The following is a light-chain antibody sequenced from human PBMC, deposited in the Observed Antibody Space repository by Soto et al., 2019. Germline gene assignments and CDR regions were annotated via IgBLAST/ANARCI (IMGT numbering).Light chain of an antibody. J-gene: IGKJ4*01. CDR2: AAS. CDR3: QQYNKWPLT. V-gene: IGKV3-15*01. CDR1: QSVGST. Sequence: EIVMTQSPATLSVSPGERATLSCRASQSVGSTLAWYHQKPGQAPRLLIYAASTRATGVPARFSGSGSGTEFTPTISSLQSEDFAVYYCQQYNKWPLTFGGGTKVDIK.